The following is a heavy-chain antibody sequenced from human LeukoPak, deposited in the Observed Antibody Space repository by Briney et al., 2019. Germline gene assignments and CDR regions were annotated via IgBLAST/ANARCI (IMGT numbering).Heavy chain of an antibody. J-gene: IGHJ4*02. D-gene: IGHD6-6*01. CDR3: ARERIAARTLDY. Sequence: SETLSLTCAVYGGSFSGYYWSWIRQPPGKGLEWIGEINHGGSTNYNPSLKSRVTISVDTSKNQFSLKLSSVTAADTAVYYCARERIAARTLDYWGQGTLVTVSS. CDR2: INHGGST. CDR1: GGSFSGYY. V-gene: IGHV4-34*01.